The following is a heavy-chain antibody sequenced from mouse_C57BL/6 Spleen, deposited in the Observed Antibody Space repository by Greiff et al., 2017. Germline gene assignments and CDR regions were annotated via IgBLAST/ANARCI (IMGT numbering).Heavy chain of an antibody. V-gene: IGHV1-55*01. CDR2: IYPGSGST. CDR1: GYTFTSYW. CDR3: ARGGSYVGYFEV. J-gene: IGHJ1*03. D-gene: IGHD1-1*02. Sequence: QVQLQQPGAELVKPGASVQMSCKASGYTFTSYWITWVKQRPGQGLEWIGDIYPGSGSTNYNEKFKSKATLTVDTSSSTAYMQLSSLTSEDSAVYYGARGGSYVGYFEVWGTGTTVTVAS.